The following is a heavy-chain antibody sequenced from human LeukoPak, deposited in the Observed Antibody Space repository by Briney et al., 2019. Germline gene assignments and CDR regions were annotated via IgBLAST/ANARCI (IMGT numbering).Heavy chain of an antibody. CDR2: IRYDGGNQ. Sequence: GGSLRLSRAASGFTFSSDGIQGGRQAPGKGLEWVAFIRYDGGNQYYADSVKGRFTISRDNSKNTLYVQSNSLRVEDTAVYYCARDGRPSAPGGYQFDYWGQGTLVTVSS. CDR3: ARDGRPSAPGGYQFDY. V-gene: IGHV3-30*02. CDR1: GFTFSSDG. D-gene: IGHD2-2*01. J-gene: IGHJ4*02.